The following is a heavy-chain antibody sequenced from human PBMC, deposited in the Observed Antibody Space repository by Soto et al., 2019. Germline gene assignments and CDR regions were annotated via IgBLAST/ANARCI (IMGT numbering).Heavy chain of an antibody. CDR3: ARDRIPIAAAGTSWFDP. CDR2: INHSGST. V-gene: IGHV4-34*01. CDR1: GGSFSGYY. Sequence: SLTLSLTCGVYGGSFSGYYWSWIRQPPGKGLEWSGEINHSGSTNYNPSRKSRVTISVDTSKNHFSLKLSSVTHADTAVYYCARDRIPIAAAGTSWFDPWGKGTLVTVSS. D-gene: IGHD6-13*01. J-gene: IGHJ5*02.